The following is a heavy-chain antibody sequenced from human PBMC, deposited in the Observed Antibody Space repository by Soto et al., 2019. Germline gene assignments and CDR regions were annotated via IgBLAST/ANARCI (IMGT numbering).Heavy chain of an antibody. Sequence: SVKVSCKASGGTFSSYAISWVRQAPGQGLEWMGGIIPVFGTGIYAQKFQGRVTITADKSTNTAYMELSSLRSEDTAVYFCARVGGTGGYTYGLDYWGQGTLVTVSS. CDR3: ARVGGTGGYTYGLDY. CDR2: IIPVFGTG. J-gene: IGHJ4*02. V-gene: IGHV1-69*06. D-gene: IGHD5-18*01. CDR1: GGTFSSYA.